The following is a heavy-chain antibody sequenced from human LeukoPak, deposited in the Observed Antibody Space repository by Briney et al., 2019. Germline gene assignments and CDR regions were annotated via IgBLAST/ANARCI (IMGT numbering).Heavy chain of an antibody. V-gene: IGHV4-34*01. Sequence: SETLSLTCAVYGGSFSGYYWSWIRQPAGKGLEWIGEINHRGSTNYNTSLKSRVTISVDTSKNQFSPELSAVTAADTAVYYCARLDSSGWAYFDYWGQGTLVTVSS. CDR1: GGSFSGYY. CDR3: ARLDSSGWAYFDY. D-gene: IGHD6-19*01. CDR2: INHRGST. J-gene: IGHJ4*02.